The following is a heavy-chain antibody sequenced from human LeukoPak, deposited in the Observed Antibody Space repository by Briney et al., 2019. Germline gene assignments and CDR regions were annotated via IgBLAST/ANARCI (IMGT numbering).Heavy chain of an antibody. CDR1: RNSFTTYW. Sequence: GEALRISCKGSRNSFTTYWIGWVRQMPGKGLEWMGIIYPGDSGTKYSPFFQGQVTISAHKSISTAYLHSRGLKHPDTAMYYCASTYSYGPRFDYWGQGTLVTVSS. D-gene: IGHD5-18*01. CDR3: ASTYSYGPRFDY. CDR2: IYPGDSGT. V-gene: IGHV5-51*01. J-gene: IGHJ4*02.